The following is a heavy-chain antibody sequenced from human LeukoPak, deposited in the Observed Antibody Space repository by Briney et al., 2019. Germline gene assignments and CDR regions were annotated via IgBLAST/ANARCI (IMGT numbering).Heavy chain of an antibody. CDR2: ISGSGGST. J-gene: IGHJ4*02. Sequence: GGSLRLSCAASGFTFSSYAMSWVRQAPGEGLEWVSAISGSGGSTYYADAVKGRFTISRNNSKNTLYLQMNSLRAEDTAVYYCAKALQYCSSTSCPLYFDYWGQGTLVTVSS. CDR3: AKALQYCSSTSCPLYFDY. V-gene: IGHV3-23*01. CDR1: GFTFSSYA. D-gene: IGHD2-2*01.